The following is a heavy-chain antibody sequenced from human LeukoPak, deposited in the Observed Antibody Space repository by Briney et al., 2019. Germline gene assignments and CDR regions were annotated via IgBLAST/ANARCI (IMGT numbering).Heavy chain of an antibody. Sequence: ASVKVSCKASGYTFIDHYFHWVRQAPGQGLERMGWINSNSGATRYAQKFQGRVALTRDTSINTAYMELSSLRSDDTAVYYCARDLVIGISGGYYSYMDVWGKGTTVTVSS. CDR2: INSNSGAT. J-gene: IGHJ6*03. V-gene: IGHV1-2*02. CDR1: GYTFIDHY. D-gene: IGHD1-14*01. CDR3: ARDLVIGISGGYYSYMDV.